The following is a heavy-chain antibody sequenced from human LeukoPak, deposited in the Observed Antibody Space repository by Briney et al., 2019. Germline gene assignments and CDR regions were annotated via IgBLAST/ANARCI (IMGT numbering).Heavy chain of an antibody. CDR3: AKDLSFSPYSPLDY. Sequence: GGSLRLSCAASGFTFRSYAMSWVRQAPGKGLEWVSAISGSGGSTYYADSVKGRFTISRDNSKNTLYLQMNSLRAEDTAVYYCAKDLSFSPYSPLDYWGQGTLVTVSS. CDR1: GFTFRSYA. J-gene: IGHJ4*02. D-gene: IGHD5-18*01. V-gene: IGHV3-23*01. CDR2: ISGSGGST.